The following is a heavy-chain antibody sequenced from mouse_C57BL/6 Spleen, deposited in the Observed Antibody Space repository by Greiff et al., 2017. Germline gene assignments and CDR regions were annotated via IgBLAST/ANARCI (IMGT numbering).Heavy chain of an antibody. CDR1: GYTFTDYN. J-gene: IGHJ3*01. Sequence: VQLKQSGPELVKPGASVKIPCKASGYTFTDYNMDWVKQSHGKSLEWIGDINPNNGGTIYNQKFKGKATLTVDKSSSTAYMELRSLTSEDTAVYYCARGANYYGSSYGAWFAYWGQGTLVTVSA. V-gene: IGHV1-18*01. CDR2: INPNNGGT. CDR3: ARGANYYGSSYGAWFAY. D-gene: IGHD1-1*01.